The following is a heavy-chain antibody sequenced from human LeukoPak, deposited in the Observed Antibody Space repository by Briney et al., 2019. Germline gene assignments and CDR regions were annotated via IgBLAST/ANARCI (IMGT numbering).Heavy chain of an antibody. CDR1: GFTFSSYS. Sequence: PGGSLRLSCAASGFTFSSYSMNWVRQAPGKGLEWVSYISSSSSTIYYADSVKGRFTISRDNAKNSLYLQMNSLRAEDTAVYYCARDSPIYYDILIGSNPDAFDILGQGTMVTVSS. V-gene: IGHV3-48*01. CDR2: ISSSSSTI. J-gene: IGHJ3*02. D-gene: IGHD3-9*01. CDR3: ARDSPIYYDILIGSNPDAFDI.